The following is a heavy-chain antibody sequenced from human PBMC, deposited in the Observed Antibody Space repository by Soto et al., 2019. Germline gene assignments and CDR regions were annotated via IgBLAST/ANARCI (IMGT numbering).Heavy chain of an antibody. CDR3: TIQTRVPNN. J-gene: IGHJ4*02. CDR1: GFTFSGYY. V-gene: IGHV3-11*06. Sequence: GGSLRLSCAASGFTFSGYYMSWFRQAPGKGLECISYISGSSSDTNYADSVKGRFTISRDNAKNSLYLQMDSLNAEDTAVYYCTIQTRVPNNWGQGTLVTVSS. D-gene: IGHD4-4*01. CDR2: ISGSSSDT.